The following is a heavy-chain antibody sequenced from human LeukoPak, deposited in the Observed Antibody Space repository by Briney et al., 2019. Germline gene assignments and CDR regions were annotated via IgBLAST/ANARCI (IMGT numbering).Heavy chain of an antibody. CDR2: IRQDGSER. CDR3: ARDWGSTGYDLYDS. Sequence: PGGSLRLSCAASGFIFSDYWMTWVRQAPGKGLEWVAHIRQDGSERHYLDSVKDRSTISRDNTKNSLDLQMDSLRAEDTAVYYCARDWGSTGYDLYDSWGQGTLVTVSS. J-gene: IGHJ4*02. D-gene: IGHD5-12*01. CDR1: GFIFSDYW. V-gene: IGHV3-7*01.